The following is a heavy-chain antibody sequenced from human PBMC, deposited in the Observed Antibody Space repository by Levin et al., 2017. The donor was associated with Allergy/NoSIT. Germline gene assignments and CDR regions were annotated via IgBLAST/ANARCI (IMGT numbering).Heavy chain of an antibody. CDR1: GFSLSTSGMC. CDR3: ARIHYSVGSRRGWFDP. V-gene: IGHV2-70*11. D-gene: IGHD2-15*01. CDR2: IDWDDDK. J-gene: IGHJ5*02. Sequence: ESGPTLVKPTQTLTLTCTFSGFSLSTSGMCVSWIRQPPGKALEWLARIDWDDDKYYSTSLKTRLTISKDTSKSQVVLTMTNMDPVDTATYYCARIHYSVGSRRGWFDPWGQGTLVTVSS.